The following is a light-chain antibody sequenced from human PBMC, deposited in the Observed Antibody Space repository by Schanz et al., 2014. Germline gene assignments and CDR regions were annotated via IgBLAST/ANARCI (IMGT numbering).Light chain of an antibody. CDR3: QQYGSSPKN. J-gene: IGKJ2*01. CDR1: QSVTSNY. CDR2: GAS. Sequence: EIVLTQSPGTLSLSPGGRATLSCRASQSVTSNYFAWYQQKPGQAPRLLIYGASSRANGIPDRFSGSGSGTDFILTISRLEPEDFAVYYCQQYGSSPKNFGQGTKLEI. V-gene: IGKV3-20*01.